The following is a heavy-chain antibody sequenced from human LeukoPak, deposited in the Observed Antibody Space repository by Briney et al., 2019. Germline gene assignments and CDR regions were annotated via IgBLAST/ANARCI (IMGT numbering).Heavy chain of an antibody. CDR1: GFTFSDYD. CDR2: ISGRSSHT. Sequence: GGSLRLSCSASGFTFSDYDMNWIRQAPGKGLVWISSISGRSSHTYYGDSVKGRFSISRDNAKNLLYLQMNGLGAEDTAVYYCGRAFPPLRTSSAGDLWGQGTLVTVSS. J-gene: IGHJ4*02. D-gene: IGHD3-16*01. CDR3: GRAFPPLRTSSAGDL. V-gene: IGHV3-21*06.